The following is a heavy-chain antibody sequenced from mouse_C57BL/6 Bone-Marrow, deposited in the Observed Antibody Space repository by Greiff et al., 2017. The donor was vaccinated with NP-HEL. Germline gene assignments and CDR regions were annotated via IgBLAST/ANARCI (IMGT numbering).Heavy chain of an antibody. D-gene: IGHD2-3*01. CDR3: ALYDGYYASWFAY. J-gene: IGHJ3*01. CDR1: GYTFTDHT. Sequence: VQLQQSDAELVKPGASVKISCKVSGYTFTDHTIHWMKQRPEQGLEWIGYIYPRDGSTKYNEKFKGKATLTADKSSSTAYMQLNSLTSEDSAVYFCALYDGYYASWFAYWGQGTLVTVSA. CDR2: IYPRDGST. V-gene: IGHV1-78*01.